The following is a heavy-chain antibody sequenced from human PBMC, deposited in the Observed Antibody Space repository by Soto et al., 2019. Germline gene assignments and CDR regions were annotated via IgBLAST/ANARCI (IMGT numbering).Heavy chain of an antibody. J-gene: IGHJ5*02. CDR1: GGSIDSYY. Sequence: SETLSLTCTVFGGSIDSYYWSWIRHAPGKGLEWIGHISDSGTTNSNPSLGSRVTISVDTSRKSFSLKLSSVTAADPAVSFCARDRWMSRANWFDPWGPGTLVTVSS. D-gene: IGHD2-2*03. V-gene: IGHV4-59*12. CDR3: ARDRWMSRANWFDP. CDR2: ISDSGTT.